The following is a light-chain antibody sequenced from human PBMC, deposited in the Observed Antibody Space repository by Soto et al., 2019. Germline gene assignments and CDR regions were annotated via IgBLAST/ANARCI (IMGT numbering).Light chain of an antibody. CDR3: QQYNSYIWT. CDR2: DAS. Sequence: DIQMTQSPSTLSASVGDRVTITCRASQSISSWLAWYQQKPGKAPKLLIYDASSVESGVPLRFSGSGSGTEFTPAISSLQPDDFATYYCQQYNSYIWTFGQGTKVEIK. J-gene: IGKJ1*01. V-gene: IGKV1-5*01. CDR1: QSISSW.